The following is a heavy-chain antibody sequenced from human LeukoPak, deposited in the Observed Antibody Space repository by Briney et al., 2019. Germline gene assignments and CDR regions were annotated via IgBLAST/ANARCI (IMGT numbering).Heavy chain of an antibody. CDR1: GGSISSYY. V-gene: IGHV4-4*07. CDR3: ARNIGAGDSFDY. Sequence: SETLSLTCSVSGGSISSYYCTWIRQPAGGGLEWMGRIHTSGNTKYNPSLRSRVTMSLDTSKDQFSLTLSSVTAADTAVYYCARNIGAGDSFDYWGQGILVTVSS. CDR2: IHTSGNT. D-gene: IGHD6-25*01. J-gene: IGHJ4*02.